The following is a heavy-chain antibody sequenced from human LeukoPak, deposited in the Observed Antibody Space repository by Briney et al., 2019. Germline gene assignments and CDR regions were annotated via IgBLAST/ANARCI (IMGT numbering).Heavy chain of an antibody. V-gene: IGHV3-23*01. D-gene: IGHD3-10*01. J-gene: IGHJ4*02. Sequence: GGSLRLSCAASGFTFSSYAMSWVRHAPGEGREWVSAISGSGGSTYYAGSVKGRFTISRDNPKNTLYLQMNSLRAEDTAVYYCAKGLWFGESRSDYWGQGTLVSVSS. CDR1: GFTFSSYA. CDR2: ISGSGGST. CDR3: AKGLWFGESRSDY.